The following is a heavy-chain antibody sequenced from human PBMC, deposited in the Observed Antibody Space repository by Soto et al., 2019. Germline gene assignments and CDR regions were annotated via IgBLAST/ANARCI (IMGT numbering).Heavy chain of an antibody. CDR2: VYHTGNT. CDR3: AREQYNWKL. Sequence: SETLSLTCSVSGVSVAGYYWTWIRHSPGKGLEWIGYVYHTGNTYYNPSLKSRVTISLDTSKNQVSLRLRSVTAADTAVYYCAREQYNWKLWGQGTLVTVSS. J-gene: IGHJ4*02. D-gene: IGHD1-20*01. V-gene: IGHV4-59*02. CDR1: GVSVAGYY.